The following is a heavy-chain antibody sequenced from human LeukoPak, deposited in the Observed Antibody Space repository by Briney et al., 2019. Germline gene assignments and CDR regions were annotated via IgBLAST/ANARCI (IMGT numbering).Heavy chain of an antibody. D-gene: IGHD6-13*01. CDR3: ARAWRIAAPGTLSY. CDR1: GFTFSSYS. Sequence: MPGGSLRLSCAASGFTFSSYSMNWVRQAPGKGLEWVSSISSSSSYIYYADSVKGRFTISRDNAKNSLYLQMNSLRAEDTAVYYCARAWRIAAPGTLSYWGQGSLVTVSS. J-gene: IGHJ4*02. V-gene: IGHV3-21*01. CDR2: ISSSSSYI.